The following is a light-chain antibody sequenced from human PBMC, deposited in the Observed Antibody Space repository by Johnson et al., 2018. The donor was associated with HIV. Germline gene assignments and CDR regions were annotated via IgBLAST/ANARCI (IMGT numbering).Light chain of an antibody. CDR3: GTWESRLSAYV. Sequence: QSILTQPPSVSAAPGQKVTISCSGSSSNIGINYVSWFQQLPGTAPKLLIYDNNKRPSGIPDRFSASKSGTSATLGITGLQTGDEADYYCGTWESRLSAYVFGTGTKVTVL. CDR2: DNN. J-gene: IGLJ1*01. CDR1: SSNIGINY. V-gene: IGLV1-51*01.